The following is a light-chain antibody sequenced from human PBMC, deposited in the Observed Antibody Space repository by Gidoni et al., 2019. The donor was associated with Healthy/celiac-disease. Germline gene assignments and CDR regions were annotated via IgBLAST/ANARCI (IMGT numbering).Light chain of an antibody. J-gene: IGKJ1*01. CDR2: VAS. V-gene: IGKV3-11*01. CDR1: QSVSSY. Sequence: EIVLTQSPATLSLSPGERATLSCRASQSVSSYLAWYQQKPGQAPRLLIYVASNRATGIPARFSGSGSGTDFTLTISSLEPEDFAVYYCQQRSNWPWTFGQXTKVEIK. CDR3: QQRSNWPWT.